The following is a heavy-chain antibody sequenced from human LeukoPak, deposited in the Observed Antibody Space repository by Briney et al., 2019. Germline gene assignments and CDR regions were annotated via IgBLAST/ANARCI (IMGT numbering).Heavy chain of an antibody. J-gene: IGHJ4*02. CDR2: IYHSGNT. CDR1: GYSISSGHY. D-gene: IGHD1-26*01. CDR3: ARRSGSYFRPLFDY. V-gene: IGHV4-38-2*01. Sequence: SETLSLTCSVSGYSISSGHYWGWIRQPPGKGLEWIGNIYHSGNTYYNPSLKSRVTISVDTSKSQFSLRLSSVTAADTAVYYCARRSGSYFRPLFDYWGQGTLVTVSS.